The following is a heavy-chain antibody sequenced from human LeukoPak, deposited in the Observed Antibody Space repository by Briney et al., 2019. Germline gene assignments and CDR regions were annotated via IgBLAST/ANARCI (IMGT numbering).Heavy chain of an antibody. CDR2: INVGNGNT. D-gene: IGHD6-13*01. J-gene: IGHJ5*02. CDR3: ARGLGYGVFDP. CDR1: GYTFTTYA. Sequence: ASEKVFCKASGYTFTTYALTWVRQAPGQRLEWMGWINVGNGNTKSSQKFQGRVTITRDMSASTAYMELSSLRSEDTAVYYCARGLGYGVFDPWGQGTLVTVSS. V-gene: IGHV1-3*01.